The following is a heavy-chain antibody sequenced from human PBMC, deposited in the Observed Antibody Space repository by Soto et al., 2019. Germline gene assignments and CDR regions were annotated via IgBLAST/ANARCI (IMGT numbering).Heavy chain of an antibody. J-gene: IGHJ6*03. Sequence: ASVKVSCKASGYTFTSYARHWVRQAPGQRLEWMGWINAGNGNTKYSQKFQGRVTITRDTSASTAYMELSSLRSEDTAVYYCASSGDEYYYYYMDVWGKGTTVTVSS. CDR2: INAGNGNT. CDR1: GYTFTSYA. CDR3: ASSGDEYYYYYMDV. V-gene: IGHV1-3*01.